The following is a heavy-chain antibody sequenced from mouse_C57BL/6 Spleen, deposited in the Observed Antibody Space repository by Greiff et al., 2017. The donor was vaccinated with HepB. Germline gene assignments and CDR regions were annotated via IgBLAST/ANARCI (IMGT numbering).Heavy chain of an antibody. V-gene: IGHV3-6*01. CDR3: ARATDYGPLDY. CDR2: ISYDGSN. CDR1: GYSITSGYY. D-gene: IGHD2-4*01. Sequence: EVQVVESGPGLVKPSQSLSLTCSVTGYSITSGYYWNWIRQFPGNKLEWMGYISYDGSNNYNPSLKNRISITRDTSKNQFFLKLNSVTTEDTATYYCARATDYGPLDYWGQGTTLTVSS. J-gene: IGHJ2*01.